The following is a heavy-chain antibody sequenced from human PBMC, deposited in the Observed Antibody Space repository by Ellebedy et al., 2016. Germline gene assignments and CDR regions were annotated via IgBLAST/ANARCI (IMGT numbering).Heavy chain of an antibody. Sequence: GESLKISXAASGFTFSDHYMDWVRQAPGKGLEWVGRIRNKANSYTTEYAASVKGRFTISRDDSKNSLHLQMNSLKTEDTAVYYCARVSGPVVVSANGMDVWGQGTTVTVS. CDR1: GFTFSDHY. J-gene: IGHJ6*02. CDR3: ARVSGPVVVSANGMDV. V-gene: IGHV3-72*01. CDR2: IRNKANSYTT. D-gene: IGHD2-15*01.